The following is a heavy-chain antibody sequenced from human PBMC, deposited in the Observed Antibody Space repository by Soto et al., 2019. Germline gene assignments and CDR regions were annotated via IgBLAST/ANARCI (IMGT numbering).Heavy chain of an antibody. CDR1: GGPISNFY. V-gene: IGHV4-59*01. CDR2: ISYSGNT. CDR3: ARAPMVLSRSYFDS. J-gene: IGHJ4*02. Sequence: SETLSLTCTVSGGPISNFYWGWIRQPPGKGLEWIGYISYSGNTNYNPSLKSRVSISVDTSKNQLSLNLTSVTAADTAVYYCARAPMVLSRSYFDSWGQGTPVTVSS. D-gene: IGHD2-8*01.